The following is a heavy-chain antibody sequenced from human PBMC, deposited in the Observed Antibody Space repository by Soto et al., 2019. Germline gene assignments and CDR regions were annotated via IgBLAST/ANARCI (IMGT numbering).Heavy chain of an antibody. Sequence: QVQLQQSGPGLVKPSQTLSLTCAISGDSVSSNSAAWHWIRQSPSRGLEWLGRTYYRSKWYNDYAVSVKSRITLNPDTSKNQFSLQLNSVTLEDTAVYYCARSGHRSRSDYYYYGMDVWGQGTTVPVSS. CDR1: GDSVSSNSAA. V-gene: IGHV6-1*02. CDR2: TYYRSKWYN. D-gene: IGHD3-10*01. J-gene: IGHJ6*02. CDR3: ARSGHRSRSDYYYYGMDV.